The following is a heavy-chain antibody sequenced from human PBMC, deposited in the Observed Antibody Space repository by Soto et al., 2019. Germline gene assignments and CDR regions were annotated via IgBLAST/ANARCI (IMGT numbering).Heavy chain of an antibody. CDR3: ASGYDFWSGYPSGTFNY. Sequence: GGSLRLSCVASGFTFRSYTMHWVRQAPGKGLEWVSSISSSSSYIYYADSVKGRFTISRDNAKNSLYLQMNSMRAEDTAVYYGASGYDFWSGYPSGTFNYWGQGTRRTFSP. CDR1: GFTFRSYT. V-gene: IGHV3-21*01. D-gene: IGHD3-3*01. CDR2: ISSSSSYI. J-gene: IGHJ4*02.